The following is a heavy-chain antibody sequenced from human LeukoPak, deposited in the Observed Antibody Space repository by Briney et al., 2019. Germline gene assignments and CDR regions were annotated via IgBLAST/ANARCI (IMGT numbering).Heavy chain of an antibody. CDR1: GFTFSSYS. V-gene: IGHV3-21*01. J-gene: IGHJ1*01. CDR2: IWSSSSYI. D-gene: IGHD6-19*01. Sequence: GGSLRLSCAASGFTFSSYSMNWVRQAPGKGLVWVSSIWSSSSYIYYADSVKGRFTISRDNAKNSLYLQMNSLRAEDTAEYCGARRIAVASTRYFQHWGQGTLDTVSS. CDR3: ARRIAVASTRYFQH.